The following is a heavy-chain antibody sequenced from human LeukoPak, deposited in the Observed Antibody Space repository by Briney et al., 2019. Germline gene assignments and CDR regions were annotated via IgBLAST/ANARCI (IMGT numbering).Heavy chain of an antibody. V-gene: IGHV1-8*01. Sequence: ASVKVSCKASGYTFTSYDINCVRQATGQGLVWMGWMNPNSGNAGYAQKFRGRVTLPRNTSISTAYMELSSLRSEDTAVYYCARGRPCERYFAWLLYPYYYYMDVWGKGTPVTVSS. J-gene: IGHJ6*03. CDR3: ARGRPCERYFAWLLYPYYYYMDV. CDR2: MNPNSGNA. D-gene: IGHD3-9*01. CDR1: GYTFTSYD.